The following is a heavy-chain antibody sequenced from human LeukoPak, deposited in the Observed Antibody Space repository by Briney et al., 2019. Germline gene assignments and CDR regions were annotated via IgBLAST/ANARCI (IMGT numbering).Heavy chain of an antibody. CDR2: ISAYNGNT. J-gene: IGHJ4*02. Sequence: GGSLRLSCTASGFTFTSYGISWVRQAPGQGLEWMGWISAYNGNTNYAQKLQGRVTMTTDTSTSTAYMELRSLRSDDTAVYYCARSSLDIVVVPAAPDYWGQGTLVTVSS. V-gene: IGHV1-18*01. CDR1: GFTFTSYG. D-gene: IGHD2-2*01. CDR3: ARSSLDIVVVPAAPDY.